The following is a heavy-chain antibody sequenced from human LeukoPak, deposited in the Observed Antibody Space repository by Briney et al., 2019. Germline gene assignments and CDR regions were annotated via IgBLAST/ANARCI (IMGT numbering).Heavy chain of an antibody. CDR1: GFTFSSYG. D-gene: IGHD3-3*01. CDR2: ISGSGGST. CDR3: AKFGLAGSGSYYYYGMDV. J-gene: IGHJ6*02. V-gene: IGHV3-23*01. Sequence: GGSLRLSCAASGFTFSSYGMHWVRQAPGKGLEWVSAISGSGGSTYYADSVKGRFTISRDNSKNTLYLQMNSLRAEDTAVYYCAKFGLAGSGSYYYYGMDVWGQGTTVTVSS.